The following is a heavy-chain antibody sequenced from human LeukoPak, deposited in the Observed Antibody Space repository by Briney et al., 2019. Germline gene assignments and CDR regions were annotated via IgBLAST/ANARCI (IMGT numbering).Heavy chain of an antibody. D-gene: IGHD3-22*01. Sequence: GGSLRLSCAASGFTFDDYAMHWVRQAPGKGLEWVSGISWNSDSIGYADSVKGRFTISRDNAKNSLYLQMNSLRAEDTALYYCAKSDYYDSSGYFGTWGQGTLVTVSS. CDR1: GFTFDDYA. CDR3: AKSDYYDSSGYFGT. V-gene: IGHV3-9*01. CDR2: ISWNSDSI. J-gene: IGHJ4*02.